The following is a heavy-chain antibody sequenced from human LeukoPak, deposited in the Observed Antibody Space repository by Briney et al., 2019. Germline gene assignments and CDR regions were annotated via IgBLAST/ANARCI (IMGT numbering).Heavy chain of an antibody. V-gene: IGHV3-11*06. CDR2: ISSSSSYI. CDR3: AREEGSTLGFDP. CDR1: GFTFSDYY. Sequence: GGSLRLSCAASGFTFSDYYMSWIRQAPGKGLEWVSSISSSSSYIYYADSVKGRFTISRDNAKNSLYLQMNSLRAEDTAVYYCAREEGSTLGFDPWGQGTLVTVSS. D-gene: IGHD6-13*01. J-gene: IGHJ5*02.